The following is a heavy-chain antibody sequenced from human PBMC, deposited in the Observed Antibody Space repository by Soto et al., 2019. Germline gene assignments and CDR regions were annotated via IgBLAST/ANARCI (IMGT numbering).Heavy chain of an antibody. Sequence: SETLSLTCTVSGGSISGYYWSWVRQPAGRGLEWVGRIYSDGTTNYSPSLKSRVTMSLDTSKDQFSLHLNSVTAADTAVYYCSRVGCSNSKCYTRGMDVWGQGTTVTV. CDR2: IYSDGTT. V-gene: IGHV4-4*07. CDR3: SRVGCSNSKCYTRGMDV. D-gene: IGHD2-2*01. J-gene: IGHJ6*02. CDR1: GGSISGYY.